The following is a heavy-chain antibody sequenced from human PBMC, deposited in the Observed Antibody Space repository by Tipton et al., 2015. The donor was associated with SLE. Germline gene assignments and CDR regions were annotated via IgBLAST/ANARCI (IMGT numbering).Heavy chain of an antibody. CDR2: ISAYNGNT. V-gene: IGHV1-18*04. CDR3: ARDKSGYKYGIRNEAFDF. CDR1: GYTFTNYA. J-gene: IGHJ4*02. Sequence: QLVQSGSELKKPGASVKVSCKASGYTFTNYAINWVRQVPGQGLEWMGWISAYNGNTNYAQNFQDRVTMTTDSSTDTAYMEVRSLRSDDTAVYYCARDKSGYKYGIRNEAFDFWGQGTLVTVSP. D-gene: IGHD5-12*01.